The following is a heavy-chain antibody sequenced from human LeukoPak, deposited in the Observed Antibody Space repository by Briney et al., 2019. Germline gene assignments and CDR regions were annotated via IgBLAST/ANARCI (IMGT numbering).Heavy chain of an antibody. Sequence: ASVKVSCKASGYTFTGYYMHWVRQAPGQGLEWMGWINPNSGGTNYAQKFQGRVTMTRDTSISTACMELSRLGSDDTAVYYCARALRSQLNWFDPWGQGTLVTVSS. CDR3: ARALRSQLNWFDP. D-gene: IGHD1-1*01. J-gene: IGHJ5*02. CDR1: GYTFTGYY. V-gene: IGHV1-2*02. CDR2: INPNSGGT.